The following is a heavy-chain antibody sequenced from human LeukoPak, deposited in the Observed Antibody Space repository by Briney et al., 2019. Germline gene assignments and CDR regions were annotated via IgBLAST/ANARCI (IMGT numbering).Heavy chain of an antibody. CDR2: VRFDGSNK. J-gene: IGHJ1*01. CDR3: AKDDAWGRYQD. V-gene: IGHV3-30*02. CDR1: GFTFSTYG. D-gene: IGHD3-16*01. Sequence: GGSLRLSCAASGFTFSTYGMHWVRQAPGKGLEWVAVVRFDGSNKYYADSVKGRFTISRDNSKNTLYLQMSSLGAEDTAVYFCAKDDAWGRYQDWGQGTLVTVSS.